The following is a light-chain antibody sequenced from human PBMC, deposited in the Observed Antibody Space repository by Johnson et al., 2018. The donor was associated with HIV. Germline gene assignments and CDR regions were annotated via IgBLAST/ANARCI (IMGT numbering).Light chain of an antibody. V-gene: IGLV1-51*02. CDR1: SSNIGNNY. CDR3: GTWDISLSAGGG. CDR2: ENN. J-gene: IGLJ1*01. Sequence: QSVLTQPPSVSAAPGQKVTISCSGSSSNIGNNYVSWYQQLPGTAPKLLIYENNKRPSGIPDRFSGSKSGTSDTLGITGLQTGDEADYYCGTWDISLSAGGGFGTVTKVTVL.